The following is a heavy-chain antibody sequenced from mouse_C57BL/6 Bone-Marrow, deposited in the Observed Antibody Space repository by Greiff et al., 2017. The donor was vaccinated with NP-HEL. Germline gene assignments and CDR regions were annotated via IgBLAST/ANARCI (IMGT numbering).Heavy chain of an antibody. CDR3: ARDPINYYGSSYWYFDV. CDR1: GFTFSSYA. CDR2: ISDGGSYT. Sequence: DVHLVESGGGLVKPGGSLKLSCAASGFTFSSYAMSWVRQTPEKRLEWVATISDGGSYTYYPDNVKGRFTISRDNAKNNLYLQMSHLKSEDTAMYYCARDPINYYGSSYWYFDVWGTGTTVTVSS. J-gene: IGHJ1*03. D-gene: IGHD1-1*01. V-gene: IGHV5-4*01.